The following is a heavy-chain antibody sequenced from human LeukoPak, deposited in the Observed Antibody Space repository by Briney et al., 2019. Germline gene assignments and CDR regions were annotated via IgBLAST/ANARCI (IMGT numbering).Heavy chain of an antibody. CDR1: GFTFSSYS. V-gene: IGHV3-21*01. D-gene: IGHD5-18*01. CDR2: ISSSSSYI. J-gene: IGHJ4*02. Sequence: GGSLRLSCAASGFTFSSYSMNWVRQAPGKGLEWVSSISSSSSYIYYADSVKGRFTISRDNAENSLYLQMNSLRAEDTAVYYCARDWGRGYSYGFDYWGQGTLVTVSS. CDR3: ARDWGRGYSYGFDY.